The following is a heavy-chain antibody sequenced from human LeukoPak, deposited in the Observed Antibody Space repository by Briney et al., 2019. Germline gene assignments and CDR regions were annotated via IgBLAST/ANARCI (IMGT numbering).Heavy chain of an antibody. V-gene: IGHV4-34*01. Sequence: TTSETLSLTCAVFGGSFSGYYWTWIRQPPGKGLEWVGEINDSGSTSYNPSLKSRVTISLDMSKNQFSLKLSSVTAADTAVYYCARGSEGYYYYMDVWGKGTTVTVSS. J-gene: IGHJ6*03. CDR2: INDSGST. CDR1: GGSFSGYY. CDR3: ARGSEGYYYYMDV.